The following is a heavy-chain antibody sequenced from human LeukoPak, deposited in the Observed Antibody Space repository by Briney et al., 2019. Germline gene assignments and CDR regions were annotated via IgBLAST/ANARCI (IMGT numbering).Heavy chain of an antibody. CDR1: GYTFTSYY. CDR3: ARGPSDFWSGYYSRGWFDP. CDR2: INPSGGST. J-gene: IGHJ5*02. Sequence: GASVKVSCKASGYTFTSYYMHWVRQAPGQGLEWMGIINPSGGSTSYAQKFQGRVTMTRNTSISTAYMELSSLRSEDTAVYYCARGPSDFWSGYYSRGWFDPWGQGTLVTVSS. V-gene: IGHV1-46*01. D-gene: IGHD3-3*01.